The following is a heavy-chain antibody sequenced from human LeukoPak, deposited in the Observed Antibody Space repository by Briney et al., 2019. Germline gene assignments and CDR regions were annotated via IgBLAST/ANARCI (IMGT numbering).Heavy chain of an antibody. J-gene: IGHJ4*02. V-gene: IGHV4-59*01. Sequence: SETLSLTCTVSGGSISSYYWSWIRQPPGKGLEWIGYIYYSGSTNYNPSLKSRVTISVDTSKNQFSLKLSSVTAADTAVYYCARFDDSSAVDYWDQGTLVTVSS. CDR3: ARFDDSSAVDY. D-gene: IGHD3-22*01. CDR1: GGSISSYY. CDR2: IYYSGST.